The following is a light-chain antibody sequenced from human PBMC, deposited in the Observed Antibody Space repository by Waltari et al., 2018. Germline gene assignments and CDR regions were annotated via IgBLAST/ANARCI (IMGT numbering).Light chain of an antibody. CDR1: QRISSW. CDR3: QQYTTYSWT. J-gene: IGKJ1*01. Sequence: DIQMTQSPSTLSASVGDRVIMRCRASQRISSWLAWYQQKPGKAPKLLIYKASSLESGVPSRFSGRGSGTEFTLTISSLQPEDFATYYCQQYTTYSWTFGQGTKVEIK. V-gene: IGKV1-5*03. CDR2: KAS.